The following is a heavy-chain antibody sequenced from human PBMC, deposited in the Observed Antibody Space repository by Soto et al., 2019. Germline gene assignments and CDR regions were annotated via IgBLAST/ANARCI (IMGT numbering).Heavy chain of an antibody. CDR2: ISSSSSYI. CDR1: GFTFSSYS. Sequence: EVQLVESGGGLVKPGGSLRLSCAASGFTFSSYSMNWVRQAPGKGLEWVSSISSSSSYIYYADSVKGRFTISRDNAKNSLKLQMNSQRAEDTAVYYCARRGPAEWLFNWGRMDVWGQGTTVTVSS. V-gene: IGHV3-21*01. D-gene: IGHD3-3*01. J-gene: IGHJ6*02. CDR3: ARRGPAEWLFNWGRMDV.